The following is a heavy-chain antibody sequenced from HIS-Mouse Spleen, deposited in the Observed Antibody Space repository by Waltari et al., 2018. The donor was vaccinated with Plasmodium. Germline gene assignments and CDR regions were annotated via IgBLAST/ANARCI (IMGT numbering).Heavy chain of an antibody. CDR2: IYYSGST. J-gene: IGHJ4*02. Sequence: QVQLQESGPGLVKPSETLSLTCSVSGGSISSYYWSWIRQPPGKGLEWIAYIYYSGSTKYNPSLKSRVTISVDTSKNQFSLKLSSVTAADTAVFYCARGGYSSSSYYFDYWGQGTLVTVSS. CDR1: GGSISSYY. CDR3: ARGGYSSSSYYFDY. D-gene: IGHD6-6*01. V-gene: IGHV4-59*01.